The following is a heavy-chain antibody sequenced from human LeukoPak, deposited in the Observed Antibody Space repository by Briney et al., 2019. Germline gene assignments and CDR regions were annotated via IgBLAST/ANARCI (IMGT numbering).Heavy chain of an antibody. CDR3: ARETAGRYYFDY. D-gene: IGHD2-21*02. J-gene: IGHJ4*02. CDR1: GGSISSGDYY. V-gene: IGHV4-61*08. CDR2: IYYSGST. Sequence: SETLSLTCTVSGGSISSGDYYWTWIRQPPGKGLEWIGYIYYSGSTNYNPSLKSRVTISVDTSENQLSLKLSSVTAADTAVYYCARETAGRYYFDYWGQGTLVTVSS.